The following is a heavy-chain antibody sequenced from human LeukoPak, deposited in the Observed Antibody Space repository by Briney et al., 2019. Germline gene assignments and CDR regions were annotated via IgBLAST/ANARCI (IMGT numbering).Heavy chain of an antibody. D-gene: IGHD3-10*01. CDR3: ARQNTFGELLGFDY. V-gene: IGHV3-33*01. J-gene: IGHJ4*02. CDR1: GFTFSSYG. CDR2: IWYDGSNK. Sequence: GGSLRLSCAASGFTFSSYGMHWVRQAPGKGLEWVAVIWYDGSNKYYADSVKGRFTISRDNSKNTLYLQMNSLRAEDTAVYYCARQNTFGELLGFDYWGQGTLVTVSS.